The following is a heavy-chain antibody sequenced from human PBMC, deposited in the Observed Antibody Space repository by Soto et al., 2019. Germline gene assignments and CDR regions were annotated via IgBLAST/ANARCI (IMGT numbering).Heavy chain of an antibody. CDR2: MNPNSGNT. J-gene: IGHJ4*02. V-gene: IGHV1-8*01. Sequence: ASVKVSCKASGFTLITYDFIWVRQAAGQGLEWMGWMNPNSGNTDYAQNFQGRVTMTRSTSISTAYMELTSLRSDDTAVYYCARGNGIYRGSPDYWGQGTLVTVSS. CDR3: ARGNGIYRGSPDY. D-gene: IGHD5-12*01. CDR1: GFTLITYD.